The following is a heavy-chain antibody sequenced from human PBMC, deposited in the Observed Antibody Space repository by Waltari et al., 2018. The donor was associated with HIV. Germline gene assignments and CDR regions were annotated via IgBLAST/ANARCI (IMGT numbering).Heavy chain of an antibody. Sequence: QVQLVQSGAAVKKPGASVKVSCKASGYTFTGYYMHWVRKAPGQGLEWMGWINPNSGGTNYAQKFQGRVTMTRDTSISTAYMELSRLRSDDTAVYYCARSYYGSGNWFDPWGQGTLVTVSS. D-gene: IGHD3-10*01. CDR3: ARSYYGSGNWFDP. CDR2: INPNSGGT. J-gene: IGHJ5*02. CDR1: GYTFTGYY. V-gene: IGHV1-2*02.